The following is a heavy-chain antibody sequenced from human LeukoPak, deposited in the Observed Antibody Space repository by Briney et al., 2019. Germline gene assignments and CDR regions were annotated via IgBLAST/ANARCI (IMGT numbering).Heavy chain of an antibody. D-gene: IGHD3-9*01. CDR3: ARDYYDILTGYYIGHMDV. V-gene: IGHV4-39*07. CDR2: IYYSGST. J-gene: IGHJ6*03. Sequence: SETLSLTCTVSGGSISSSSYYWGWIRQPPGKGLEWIGSIYYSGSTYYNPSLKSRVTISVDTSKNQFSLKLSSVTAADTAVYYCARDYYDILTGYYIGHMDVWGKGTTVTISS. CDR1: GGSISSSSYY.